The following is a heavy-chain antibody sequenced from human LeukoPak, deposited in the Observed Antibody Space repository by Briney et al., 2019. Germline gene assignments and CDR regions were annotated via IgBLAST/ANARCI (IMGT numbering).Heavy chain of an antibody. J-gene: IGHJ6*02. V-gene: IGHV4-34*01. Sequence: PSETLSLTCAVYGGSFSGYYWSWIRQPPGKGLEWIGEINHSGSTNYNPSLTSRVPISVDATKNHFSLKLSSVTAADTAVYYCARVPVMDTAMVTGYYYYGMDVWGQGTTVTVSS. CDR2: INHSGST. CDR1: GGSFSGYY. D-gene: IGHD5-18*01. CDR3: ARVPVMDTAMVTGYYYYGMDV.